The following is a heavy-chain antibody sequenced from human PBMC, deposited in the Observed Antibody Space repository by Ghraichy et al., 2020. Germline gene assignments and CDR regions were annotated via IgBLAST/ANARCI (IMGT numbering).Heavy chain of an antibody. CDR3: AKDPFGRASGWYAEDAFDI. V-gene: IGHV3-23*01. D-gene: IGHD6-19*01. CDR1: GFTFSSYA. Sequence: LTCAASGFTFSSYAMSWVRQAPGKGLEWVSAISGSGGSTYYADSVKGRFTISRDNSKNTLYLQMNSPRAEDTAVYYCAKDPFGRASGWYAEDAFDIWGQGTMVTVSS. J-gene: IGHJ3*02. CDR2: ISGSGGST.